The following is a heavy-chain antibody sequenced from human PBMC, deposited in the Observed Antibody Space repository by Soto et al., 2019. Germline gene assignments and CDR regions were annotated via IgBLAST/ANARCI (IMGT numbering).Heavy chain of an antibody. CDR3: TRVPVSPDGRSTSCCAVDAFDI. D-gene: IGHD2-2*01. CDR2: IRSKANSYAT. CDR1: GFTFSGSA. V-gene: IGHV3-73*01. Sequence: GGSLRLSCAASGFTFSGSAMHWVRQASGKGLEWVGRIRSKANSYATAYAASVKGRFTISRDDSKNTAYLQMNSLKTEDTAVYYCTRVPVSPDGRSTSCCAVDAFDIWGQGTMVPVAS. J-gene: IGHJ3*02.